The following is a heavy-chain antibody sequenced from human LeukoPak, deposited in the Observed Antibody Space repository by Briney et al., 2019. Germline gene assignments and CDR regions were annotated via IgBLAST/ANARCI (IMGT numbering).Heavy chain of an antibody. D-gene: IGHD6-19*01. CDR3: ARDQGVPVAGTMYYYMDV. Sequence: GGSLRLSCAASGFTFDDYGMSWVRQAPGKGLEWVSGINWNGGSTGYADSVKGRLTISRDNAKNSLYLQMNSLRAEDTALYYCARDQGVPVAGTMYYYMDVWGKGTTVTVSS. V-gene: IGHV3-20*04. CDR1: GFTFDDYG. CDR2: INWNGGST. J-gene: IGHJ6*03.